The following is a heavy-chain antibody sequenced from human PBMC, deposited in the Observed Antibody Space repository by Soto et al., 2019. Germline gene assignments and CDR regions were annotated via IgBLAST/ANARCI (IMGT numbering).Heavy chain of an antibody. CDR3: AREGYSSGWYEVDY. CDR2: ISYDGSNK. V-gene: IGHV3-30-3*01. J-gene: IGHJ4*02. Sequence: GGPRRLSCPASEFTFSSYPSHGFRQAPGKGLEWVAVISYDGSNKYYADSVKGRFTISRDNSKNTLYLQMNSLRAEDTAVYYCAREGYSSGWYEVDYWGQGTLVTVSS. D-gene: IGHD6-19*01. CDR1: EFTFSSYP.